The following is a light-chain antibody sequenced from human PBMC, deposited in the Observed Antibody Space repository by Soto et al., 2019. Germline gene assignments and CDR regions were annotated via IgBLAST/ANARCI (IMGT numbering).Light chain of an antibody. J-gene: IGKJ5*01. V-gene: IGKV1-5*01. Sequence: DIRRTQSPSTLSASLRDRFAITCRASQSIGRWLAWYQQKPGKAPKLLIFDASTLESGVPSRFSGSGSGTEFTLTISSLQPEDFATYYCQQINSYPHFGQGTRLEI. CDR2: DAS. CDR1: QSIGRW. CDR3: QQINSYPH.